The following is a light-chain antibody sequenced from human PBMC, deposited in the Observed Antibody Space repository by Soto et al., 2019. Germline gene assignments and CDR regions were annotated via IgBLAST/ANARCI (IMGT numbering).Light chain of an antibody. Sequence: DIQMTQSPSSLSSSLGDRLTITCRASERINNYLNWYKQKPGRAPKLLIYETPNMEIGVPSRFSGSGSGTDFSFSISSLQPEDIETYYCQQHHSLPLTFGPGTKVDI. J-gene: IGKJ3*01. CDR1: ERINNY. CDR3: QQHHSLPLT. V-gene: IGKV1-33*01. CDR2: ETP.